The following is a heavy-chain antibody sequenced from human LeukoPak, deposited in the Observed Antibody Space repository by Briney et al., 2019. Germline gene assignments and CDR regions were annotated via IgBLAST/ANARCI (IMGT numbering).Heavy chain of an antibody. J-gene: IGHJ4*02. CDR1: GFTFSSYW. Sequence: GGSLRLSCAASGFTFSSYWMHWVRQAPGKGLVWVSRINSDASSTSYADSVKGRFTISRDNAKNTLYLQMNSLRAEDTAVYYCARDTPLEGHSSSSVDYWGQGTLVTVSS. D-gene: IGHD6-6*01. V-gene: IGHV3-74*01. CDR2: INSDASST. CDR3: ARDTPLEGHSSSSVDY.